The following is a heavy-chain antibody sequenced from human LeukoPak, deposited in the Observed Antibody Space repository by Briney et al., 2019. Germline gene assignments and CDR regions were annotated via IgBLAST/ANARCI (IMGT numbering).Heavy chain of an antibody. Sequence: PGGSLRLSCAASGFTFGDYWMTWVRQAPGKGLEWVANIKEDASEKYYVGSVEGRVTISRDNAKNSLYLQMSSLRVEDTAVYYCARVDLQSGRSVYRALDHWGQGTLVTVSS. J-gene: IGHJ4*02. CDR1: GFTFGDYW. CDR3: ARVDLQSGRSVYRALDH. D-gene: IGHD1-26*01. V-gene: IGHV3-7*01. CDR2: IKEDASEK.